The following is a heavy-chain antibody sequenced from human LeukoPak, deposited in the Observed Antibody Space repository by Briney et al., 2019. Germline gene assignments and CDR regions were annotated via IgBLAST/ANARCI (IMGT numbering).Heavy chain of an antibody. CDR1: GYTLTELS. Sequence: GASVKVSCKVSGYTLTELSMHWVRQAPGKGLEWMGGFDPEDGETIYAPKFQGRVTMTEDTSTDTAYMELSSLRSEDTAVYYCATLYSWTTGDTNFDYWGQGTLVTVSS. V-gene: IGHV1-24*01. CDR2: FDPEDGET. J-gene: IGHJ4*02. D-gene: IGHD2-8*02. CDR3: ATLYSWTTGDTNFDY.